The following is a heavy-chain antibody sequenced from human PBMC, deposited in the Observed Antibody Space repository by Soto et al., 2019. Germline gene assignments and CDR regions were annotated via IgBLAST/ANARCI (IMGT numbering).Heavy chain of an antibody. Sequence: QLQLQESGPGLVKPSETLSLTCTVSGSSISSSSYYWGWIRQPPGKGLEWIGSVYYSERTYYNPSLKSRGTISVDTSKHQFSLKLSSVTAADTAVYYCARHFSEESGAGSLHWGQGTLVTVSS. CDR3: ARHFSEESGAGSLH. J-gene: IGHJ4*02. V-gene: IGHV4-39*01. CDR2: VYYSERT. CDR1: GSSISSSSYY. D-gene: IGHD3-10*01.